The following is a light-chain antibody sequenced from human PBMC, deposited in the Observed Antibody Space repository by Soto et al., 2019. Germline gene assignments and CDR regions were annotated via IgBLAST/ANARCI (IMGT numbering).Light chain of an antibody. V-gene: IGKV3-11*01. CDR2: DAY. CDR1: QSVRGL. Sequence: EVVLTQSPVTLSLSPGQRATLSCRASQSVRGLLAWYRQKPGQAPRLLIYDAYNRATGIPPRFSGSGSGTDFTLTISSLEPEDSAVYYCQQRHMWPLTFGQGTRLEIK. CDR3: QQRHMWPLT. J-gene: IGKJ5*01.